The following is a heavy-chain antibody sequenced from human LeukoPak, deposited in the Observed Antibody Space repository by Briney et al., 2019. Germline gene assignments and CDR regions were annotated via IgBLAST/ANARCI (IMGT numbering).Heavy chain of an antibody. J-gene: IGHJ4*02. V-gene: IGHV3-23*01. D-gene: IGHD2-15*01. CDR2: ISGSGGST. Sequence: GGSLRLSCAASGFTFSSYARSWVRQAPGKGLEWVSAISGSGGSTYYADSVKGRFTISRDNSKNTLYLQMNSLRAEDTAVYYCAKGQVVVAATPLYFDYWGQGTQVTVSP. CDR1: GFTFSSYA. CDR3: AKGQVVVAATPLYFDY.